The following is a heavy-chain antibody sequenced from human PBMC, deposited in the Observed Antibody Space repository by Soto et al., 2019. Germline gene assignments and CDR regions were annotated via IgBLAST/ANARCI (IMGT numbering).Heavy chain of an antibody. CDR3: ARGNHRWLQLWYFDL. J-gene: IGHJ2*01. D-gene: IGHD5-12*01. CDR1: GGTYSSYT. V-gene: IGHV1-69*12. Sequence: QVQLVQSGAEVKKPGSSVTVSCKASGGTYSSYTISWVRQAPGHGLEWMGGIIPIFGTGNYAQKFQGRVTITADESTSTAYMELSSLRSEDTAVYYCARGNHRWLQLWYFDLWGRGTLVTVSS. CDR2: IIPIFGTG.